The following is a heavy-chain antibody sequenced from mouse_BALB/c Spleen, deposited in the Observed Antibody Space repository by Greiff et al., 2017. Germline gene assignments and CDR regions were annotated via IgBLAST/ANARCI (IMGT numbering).Heavy chain of an antibody. CDR1: GYTFTSYY. D-gene: IGHD1-1*01. CDR2: INPSNGGT. CDR3: TRSRYYGSSDEAMDY. V-gene: IGHV1S81*02. J-gene: IGHJ4*01. Sequence: VQLQQSGAELVKPGASVKLSCKASGYTFTSYYMYWVKQRPGQGLEWIGEINPSNGGTNFNEKFKSKATLTVDKSSSTAYMQLSSLTSEDSAVYYCTRSRYYGSSDEAMDYWGQGTSVTVSS.